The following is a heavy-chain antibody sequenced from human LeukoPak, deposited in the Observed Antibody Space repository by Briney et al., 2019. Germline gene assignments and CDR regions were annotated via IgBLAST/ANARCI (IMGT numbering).Heavy chain of an antibody. J-gene: IGHJ4*02. CDR1: GFTFSNKA. V-gene: IGHV3-23*01. D-gene: IGHD2-21*02. Sequence: GGSLRLSCVASGFTFSNKAMSWVRQAPGMGLEWVISTTQSGESSGYADSVKGRFTISRDNSKNTLFLQMDSLRVEDTAIYYCARESGGDWGYFDDWGQGTLVTVSS. CDR3: ARESGGDWGYFDD. CDR2: TTQSGESS.